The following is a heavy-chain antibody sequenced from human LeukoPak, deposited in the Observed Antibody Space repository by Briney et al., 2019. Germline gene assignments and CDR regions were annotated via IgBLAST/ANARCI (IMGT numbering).Heavy chain of an antibody. CDR3: ARGGDYYVSSGYSDY. Sequence: ASVKVSCKASGYSFTTYGISWVRQAPGQGLEWMGWISAYNGNTNYAQKLQGRVTMTTDTSTSTAYMELRSLRSDDTAVYYCARGGDYYVSSGYSDYWGQGTLVTVSS. V-gene: IGHV1-18*01. J-gene: IGHJ4*02. D-gene: IGHD3-22*01. CDR1: GYSFTTYG. CDR2: ISAYNGNT.